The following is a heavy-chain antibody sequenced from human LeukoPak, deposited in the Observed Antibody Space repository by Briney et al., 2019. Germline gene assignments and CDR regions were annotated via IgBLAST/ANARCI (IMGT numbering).Heavy chain of an antibody. CDR3: ARDGEGDWENYDYYYMDV. CDR1: GFTFSSYS. J-gene: IGHJ6*03. CDR2: ITSTSSYI. Sequence: GGSLRLSCAASGFTFSSYSMNWVRQAPGKGLEWVSSITSTSSYIYYADSLKGRFTISRDNAKNSLYLQMNSLRAEDTAVYYCARDGEGDWENYDYYYMDVWGKGTTVTVSS. V-gene: IGHV3-21*01. D-gene: IGHD1-26*01.